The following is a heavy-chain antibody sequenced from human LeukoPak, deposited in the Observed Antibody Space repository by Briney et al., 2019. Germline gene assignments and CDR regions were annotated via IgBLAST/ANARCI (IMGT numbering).Heavy chain of an antibody. CDR1: RFTFSSYG. Sequence: PGGSLRLSCAASRFTFSSYGMHWVRQSPGKGLEWVAVISYDGSDKFYADSVKGRFTISRENSKNTLYLQMNSLRPEDTAVYYCAKAPDTSGYIHFDYWGQGTLVTVSP. CDR2: ISYDGSDK. CDR3: AKAPDTSGYIHFDY. V-gene: IGHV3-30*18. D-gene: IGHD3-22*01. J-gene: IGHJ4*02.